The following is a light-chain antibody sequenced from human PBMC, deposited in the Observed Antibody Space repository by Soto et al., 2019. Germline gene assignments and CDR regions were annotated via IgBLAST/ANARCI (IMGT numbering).Light chain of an antibody. J-gene: IGKJ1*01. CDR3: QQYNSYSQT. Sequence: GDRVTITCRASQSISSWLAWYRQKPGKAPKLLIYDASSLESGVPSRFSGSGSGTEFTLTISSLQPDDFATYYCQQYNSYSQTFGQGTKVEIK. CDR1: QSISSW. CDR2: DAS. V-gene: IGKV1-5*01.